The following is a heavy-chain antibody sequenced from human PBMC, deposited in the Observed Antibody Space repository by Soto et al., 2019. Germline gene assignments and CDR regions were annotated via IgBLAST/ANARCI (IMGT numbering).Heavy chain of an antibody. CDR1: GGSISSGGYY. V-gene: IGHV4-31*03. CDR3: ARDERYGDSKNHYYYYGMDV. CDR2: IYYSGST. J-gene: IGHJ6*02. Sequence: TLSLTCTVSGGSISSGGYYWSWIRQHPGKGLEWIGYIYYSGSTYYNPSLKSRVTISVDTSKNQFSLKPSSVTAADTAVYYCARDERYGDSKNHYYYYGMDVWGQGTTVTVSS. D-gene: IGHD4-17*01.